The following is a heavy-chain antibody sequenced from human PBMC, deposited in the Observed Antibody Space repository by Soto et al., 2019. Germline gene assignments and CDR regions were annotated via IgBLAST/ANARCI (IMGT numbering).Heavy chain of an antibody. CDR2: ISASGGSK. V-gene: IGHV3-23*01. D-gene: IGHD6-13*01. CDR1: GFAFSSYA. Sequence: GGSLRLSCAASGFAFSSYAMNWVRQAPGKGLEWVSTISASGGSKYYADSVKGRFTISRDNSKNTLYLQMNSLRAEDTAVYYCAKQTAAGPYFDYWGQGTLVTVSS. CDR3: AKQTAAGPYFDY. J-gene: IGHJ4*02.